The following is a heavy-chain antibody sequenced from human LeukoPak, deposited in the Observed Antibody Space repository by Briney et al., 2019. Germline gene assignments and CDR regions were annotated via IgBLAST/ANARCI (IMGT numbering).Heavy chain of an antibody. CDR2: IHNSGTT. CDR3: ARRYYYNLGSFPFDF. D-gene: IGHD3-10*01. V-gene: IGHV4-34*01. J-gene: IGHJ4*02. CDR1: GGPFSGYF. Sequence: SETLSLTCAVSGGPFSGYFWSWIRQSSGKGLEWIGEIHNSGTTNYNPSLNSRVTISEDTSKNQFHLNLSSVTAADTAVYYCARRYYYNLGSFPFDFWGQGTLVTVSS.